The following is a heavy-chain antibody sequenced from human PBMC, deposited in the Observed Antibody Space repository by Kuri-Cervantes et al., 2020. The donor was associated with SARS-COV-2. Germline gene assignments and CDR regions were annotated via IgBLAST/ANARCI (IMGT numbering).Heavy chain of an antibody. CDR1: GYSFSNYY. CDR2: IYPGDSKT. Sequence: GESLKISCKASGYSFSNYYIAWVRQVPGKGLEWMGIIYPGDSKTKYNPSFQGQVTISADKSITTAFLQWTSLKASDTAIYYCAREEGANSLDSWGQGTLVTVSS. J-gene: IGHJ4*02. D-gene: IGHD1-26*01. V-gene: IGHV5-51*01. CDR3: AREEGANSLDS.